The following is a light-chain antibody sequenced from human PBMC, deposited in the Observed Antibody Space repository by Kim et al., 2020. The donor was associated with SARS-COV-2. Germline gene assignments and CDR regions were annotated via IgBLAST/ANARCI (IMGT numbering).Light chain of an antibody. CDR1: QSVSSN. J-gene: IGKJ4*01. Sequence: EIVMTQSPATLSVSPGERATLSCRASQSVSSNLAWYQQKPGQAPRLLIYGASTRATSIPARFSGGGSGTDFNLTITSLQSEDFAVYYCQQYADGPRELTIGGGTKVEIK. CDR2: GAS. CDR3: QQYADGPRELT. V-gene: IGKV3-15*01.